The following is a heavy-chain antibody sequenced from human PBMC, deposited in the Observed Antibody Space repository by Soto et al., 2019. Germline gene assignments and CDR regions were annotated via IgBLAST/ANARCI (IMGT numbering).Heavy chain of an antibody. Sequence: GGSLRLSCAASGFTFSSYGVHWVRQAPGKGLEWVAVISYDGSNKYYADSVKGRFTISRDNSKNTLYLQMNSLRAEDTAVYYCAKGFGVVIKTYYYYGMDVWGQGTTVTVSS. J-gene: IGHJ6*02. V-gene: IGHV3-30*18. CDR2: ISYDGSNK. D-gene: IGHD3-3*01. CDR1: GFTFSSYG. CDR3: AKGFGVVIKTYYYYGMDV.